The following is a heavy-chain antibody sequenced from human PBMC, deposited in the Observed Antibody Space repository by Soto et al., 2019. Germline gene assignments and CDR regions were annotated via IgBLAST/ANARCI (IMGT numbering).Heavy chain of an antibody. V-gene: IGHV3-30*18. D-gene: IGHD6-19*01. CDR2: ISYSGDYQ. CDR1: GFSLSSYG. CDR3: AKDRGHIAVAAITGGGDFQV. Sequence: QVQLVESGGGVVQPGTSLRLSCVTSGFSLSSYGMHWVRQAPGKGLEWVAAISYSGDYQYYGDSVRGRFAISRDNSKSTVYLQLNSLRVEDTAVYYCAKDRGHIAVAAITGGGDFQVWGQGTMVTVSS. J-gene: IGHJ3*01.